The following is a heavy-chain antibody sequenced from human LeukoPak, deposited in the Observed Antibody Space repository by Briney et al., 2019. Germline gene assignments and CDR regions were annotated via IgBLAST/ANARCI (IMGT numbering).Heavy chain of an antibody. CDR3: ARASVIAARPNSVDY. CDR1: GGSISSGGYY. D-gene: IGHD6-6*01. CDR2: IYYGGST. Sequence: PSETLSLTCTVSGGSISSGGYYWNWIRQHPGKGLEWFGFIYYGGSTYYNPSLKSRITISVDTSKNQFSLKLSSVTAADTAVYYCARASVIAARPNSVDYWGQGTLVTVSS. V-gene: IGHV4-31*03. J-gene: IGHJ4*02.